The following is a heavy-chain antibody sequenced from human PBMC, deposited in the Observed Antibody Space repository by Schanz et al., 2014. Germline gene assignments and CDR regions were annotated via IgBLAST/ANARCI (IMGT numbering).Heavy chain of an antibody. D-gene: IGHD3-10*01. CDR1: GFTFSVYG. V-gene: IGHV3-48*01. CDR3: ASGVHVSSLQKGLQF. Sequence: EVQLVESGGGLVQPGGSLRLSCAASGFTFSVYGMHWVRQAPGKGLEWLSYIATSSSTRHYADSVKGRVTISRDNAKNSVSLQMRRLRVEDTAVYYCASGVHVSSLQKGLQFWGRGTLVIVSS. CDR2: IATSSSTR. J-gene: IGHJ1*01.